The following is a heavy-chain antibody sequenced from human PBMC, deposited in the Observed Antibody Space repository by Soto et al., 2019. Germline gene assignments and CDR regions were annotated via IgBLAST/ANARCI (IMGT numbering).Heavy chain of an antibody. CDR1: GFTFSTFD. J-gene: IGHJ5*02. CDR3: ARGRSFSYDSTPPPMFDP. CDR2: IGTLSDT. D-gene: IGHD3-10*01. V-gene: IGHV3-13*01. Sequence: GGSLRLSCAGSGFTFSTFDIHWVRQAPGKGLEWVSGIGTLSDTFYAASVQGRFTISRQNAKNSVYLQMNGLRAGDTAFYYCARGRSFSYDSTPPPMFDPWGQGTLVTVSS.